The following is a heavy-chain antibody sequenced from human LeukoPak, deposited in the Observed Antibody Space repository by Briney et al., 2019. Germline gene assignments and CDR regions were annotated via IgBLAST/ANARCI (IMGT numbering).Heavy chain of an antibody. D-gene: IGHD6-13*01. J-gene: IGHJ4*02. CDR3: ARAYSSSWPGPFFDY. Sequence: GASVKVSCKASGYTFTNYAMHWVRQAPGQRLEWMGWINAGYGNTKYSQEFQGRVTITRDTSASTAYMELSSLRSEDMAVYYCARAYSSSWPGPFFDYWGQGTLLTVSS. CDR1: GYTFTNYA. CDR2: INAGYGNT. V-gene: IGHV1-3*03.